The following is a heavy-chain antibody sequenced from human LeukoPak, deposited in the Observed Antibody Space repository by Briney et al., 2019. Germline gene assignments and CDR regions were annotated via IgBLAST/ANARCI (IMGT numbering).Heavy chain of an antibody. J-gene: IGHJ4*02. V-gene: IGHV1-69*13. Sequence: SVKVSCKASGGTFSSYAISWVRQAPGQGLEWMGGIIPIFGTANYAQKFQGRVTITADESTSTAYMELSSLRSEDTAVYYCARWPQYYYDSSGFSDGYFDYWGQGTLVTVSS. CDR1: GGTFSSYA. CDR2: IIPIFGTA. CDR3: ARWPQYYYDSSGFSDGYFDY. D-gene: IGHD3-22*01.